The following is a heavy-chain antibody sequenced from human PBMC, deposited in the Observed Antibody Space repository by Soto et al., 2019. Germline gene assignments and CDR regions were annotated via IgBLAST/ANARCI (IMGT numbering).Heavy chain of an antibody. CDR3: AGDRGAYGMDV. CDR2: ISAYNGNT. Sequence: QVQLVQSGAEVKKPGASVKVSCKASGYTFTSYGISWVRQAPGQGLEWMGWISAYNGNTNYAQKLQGRVTMTTDTSTRTAYMELRSVRADDTAVYYCAGDRGAYGMDVWGQGTTVTVAS. V-gene: IGHV1-18*01. J-gene: IGHJ6*02. CDR1: GYTFTSYG.